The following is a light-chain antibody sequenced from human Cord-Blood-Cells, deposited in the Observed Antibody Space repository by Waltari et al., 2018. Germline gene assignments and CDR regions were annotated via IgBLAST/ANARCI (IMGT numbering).Light chain of an antibody. Sequence: SALTQPASVSGSPGQSITISCTGTSSDVGSYNLFSWYQQHPGKAPKLMIYEGSKRPSGVSNRFSGSKSGNTASLTISGLQAEDEADYYCCSYAGSSTFFGTGTKVTVL. J-gene: IGLJ1*01. V-gene: IGLV2-23*03. CDR1: SSDVGSYNL. CDR2: EGS. CDR3: CSYAGSSTF.